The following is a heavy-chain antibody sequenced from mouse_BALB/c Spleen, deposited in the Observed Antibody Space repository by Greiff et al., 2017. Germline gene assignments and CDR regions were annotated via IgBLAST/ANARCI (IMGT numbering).Heavy chain of an antibody. V-gene: IGHV5-6*01. CDR3: ARQGYREYYFDY. D-gene: IGHD2-14*01. CDR2: ISSGGSYT. J-gene: IGHJ2*01. CDR1: GFTFSSYG. Sequence: EVNVVESGGDLVKPGGSLKLSCAASGFTFSSYGMSWVRQTPDKRLEWVATISSGGSYTYYPDSVKGRFTISRDNAKNTLYLQMSSLKSEDTAMYYCARQGYREYYFDYWGQGTTLTVSS.